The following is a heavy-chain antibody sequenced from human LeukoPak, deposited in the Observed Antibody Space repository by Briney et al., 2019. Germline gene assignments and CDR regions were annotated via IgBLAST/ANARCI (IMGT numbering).Heavy chain of an antibody. CDR2: ISSSSSYI. CDR1: GFTFSSYS. J-gene: IGHJ4*03. V-gene: IGHV3-21*01. CDR3: ARDQSRTLWFGELYYFDY. D-gene: IGHD3-10*01. Sequence: GGSLRLSCAASGFTFSSYSMNWVRQAPGKGLEWVSSISSSSSYIYYADSVKGRFTISRDNAKNSLYLQMNSLRAEDTAVYYCARDQSRTLWFGELYYFDYWGQGTMVTVS.